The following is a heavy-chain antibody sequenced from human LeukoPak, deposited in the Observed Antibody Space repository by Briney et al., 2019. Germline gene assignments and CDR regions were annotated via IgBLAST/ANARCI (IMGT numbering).Heavy chain of an antibody. D-gene: IGHD3-22*01. CDR3: ASPRGDDSGGYYTWYFHH. Sequence: SETLSLTCNVSGGSISDINYYWAWIRQPPGKGLEWIASVYYSGSTHYNPSLKSRVTISVDTSKNQFSLKLSSVTAADTAVYFCASPRGDDSGGYYTWYFHHWGQGILVTVSS. J-gene: IGHJ1*01. CDR2: VYYSGST. CDR1: GGSISDINYY. V-gene: IGHV4-39*07.